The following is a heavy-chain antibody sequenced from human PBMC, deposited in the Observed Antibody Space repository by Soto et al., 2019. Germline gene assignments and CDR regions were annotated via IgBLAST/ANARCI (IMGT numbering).Heavy chain of an antibody. CDR3: ARDRAPIGWYDY. D-gene: IGHD6-19*01. CDR2: INRDGSST. J-gene: IGHJ4*02. CDR1: GFTLSSYW. V-gene: IGHV3-74*01. Sequence: PGGSLRLSCAASGFTLSSYWMHWVRQAPGKGLEWVSRINRDGSSTSYADSVKGRFTISRDSAKNTLYLQMNSLRAEDTAVYYCARDRAPIGWYDYWGQGTLVTVSS.